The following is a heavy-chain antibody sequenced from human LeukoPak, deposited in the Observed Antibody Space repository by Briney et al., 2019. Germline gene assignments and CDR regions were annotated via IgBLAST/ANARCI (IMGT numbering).Heavy chain of an antibody. V-gene: IGHV3-7*03. J-gene: IGHJ4*02. Sequence: GGSLRLSCAASGFTFSSYWMNWARQAPGKGLEWVASINHNGNVNYYVDSVKGRFTISRDNAKNSLYLQMNSLRAEDTAVYYCAKGLRLITVAGFIDYWGQGTLVTVSS. D-gene: IGHD6-19*01. CDR2: INHNGNVN. CDR1: GFTFSSYW. CDR3: AKGLRLITVAGFIDY.